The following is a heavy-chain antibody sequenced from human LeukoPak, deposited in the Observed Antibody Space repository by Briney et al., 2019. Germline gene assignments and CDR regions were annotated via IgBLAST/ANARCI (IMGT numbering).Heavy chain of an antibody. CDR2: INKDGREK. Sequence: GGSLRLSCAASGFTFRSYWMTWVRQAPGKGLEWVANINKDGREKYYVDFVKGRFTFCRDTAKESLYLQMNRRRAEDTAVYYCARDATRGGDFDYWGQGTLVTVSS. CDR3: ARDATRGGDFDY. J-gene: IGHJ4*02. V-gene: IGHV3-7*01. D-gene: IGHD3-16*01. CDR1: GFTFRSYW.